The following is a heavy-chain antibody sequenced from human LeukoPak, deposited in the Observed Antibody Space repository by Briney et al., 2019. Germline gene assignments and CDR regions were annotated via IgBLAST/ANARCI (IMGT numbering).Heavy chain of an antibody. J-gene: IGHJ4*02. V-gene: IGHV1-2*06. D-gene: IGHD2-2*01. CDR1: GYTFTSYY. CDR2: INPNSGDT. CDR3: ARDYCSSTSCLFDY. Sequence: ASVKVSCEASGYTFTSYYMYWVRQAPGQGLEWMGRINPNSGDTNYAQKFQGRVTMTRDTSISTAYMELSRLRSDDTAVYYCARDYCSSTSCLFDYWGQGTLVTVSS.